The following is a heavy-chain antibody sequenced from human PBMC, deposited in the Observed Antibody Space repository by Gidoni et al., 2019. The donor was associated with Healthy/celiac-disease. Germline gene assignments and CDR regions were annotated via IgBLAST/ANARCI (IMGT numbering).Heavy chain of an antibody. J-gene: IGHJ6*02. D-gene: IGHD1-20*01. Sequence: EVQLVESGGGLVQPGGSLRLSCAASGFTFSSYWLHWVRQAPGRGLVWVSRINSDGSSTSYADSVKGRFTISRDNAKNTLYLQMNSLRAEDTAVYYCARGGNWNPGDGMDVWGQGTTVTVSS. CDR2: INSDGSST. CDR1: GFTFSSYW. V-gene: IGHV3-74*01. CDR3: ARGGNWNPGDGMDV.